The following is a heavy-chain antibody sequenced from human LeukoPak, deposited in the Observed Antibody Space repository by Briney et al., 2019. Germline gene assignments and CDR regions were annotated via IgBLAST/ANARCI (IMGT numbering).Heavy chain of an antibody. CDR3: ARADLSVSFYAFDI. CDR1: GGSISSYY. D-gene: IGHD1-14*01. J-gene: IGHJ3*02. Sequence: SETLSLTCTVSGGSISSYYWSWIRQPPGKGLEWIGYIYYSGSTNYNPSLKSRVTISVDTSKNQFSLKLSSVTAADTAVYYCARADLSVSFYAFDIWGQGTMVTVSS. V-gene: IGHV4-59*01. CDR2: IYYSGST.